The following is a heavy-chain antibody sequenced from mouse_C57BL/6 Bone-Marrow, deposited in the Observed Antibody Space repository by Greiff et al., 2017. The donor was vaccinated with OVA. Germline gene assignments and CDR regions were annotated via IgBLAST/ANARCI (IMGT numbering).Heavy chain of an antibody. D-gene: IGHD1-1*01. Sequence: VQLQQSGAELARPGASVKLSCKASGYTFTSYGISWVKQRTGQGLEWIGEIYPRSGNTYYNEKFKGKATLTADKSSSTAYMELRSLTSEDSAVYFCARPPMYYYGSSPDYWGQGTTLTVSS. CDR2: IYPRSGNT. V-gene: IGHV1-81*01. CDR1: GYTFTSYG. J-gene: IGHJ2*01. CDR3: ARPPMYYYGSSPDY.